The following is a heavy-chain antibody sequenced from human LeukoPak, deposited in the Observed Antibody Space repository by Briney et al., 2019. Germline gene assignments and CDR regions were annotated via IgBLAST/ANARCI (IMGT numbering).Heavy chain of an antibody. CDR2: INSASATF. Sequence: GGSLRLSCVASGFTFSTSSMYWVRQAPGKGLEWMSYINSASATFYYADSVKGRFIISRDNAKNLLFLQMNNLRAEDSAMYYCARDVGFVVVPAVFDSWGQGTLVTVSS. CDR1: GFTFSTSS. V-gene: IGHV3-48*01. CDR3: ARDVGFVVVPAVFDS. D-gene: IGHD2-2*01. J-gene: IGHJ4*02.